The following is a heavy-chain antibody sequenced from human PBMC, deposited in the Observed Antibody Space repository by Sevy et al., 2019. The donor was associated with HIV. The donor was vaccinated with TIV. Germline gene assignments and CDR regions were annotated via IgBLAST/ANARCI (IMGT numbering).Heavy chain of an antibody. CDR3: AKGQTDYYDTSGPMDY. CDR1: GFTFSSYA. D-gene: IGHD3-22*01. Sequence: GGSLRLSSAASGFTFSSYAMHWVRQAPGKGLEWVAAIPYDGSSKYYADSVKGRLTISRDNSKNTLYLQMNSLRAEDTALYYCAKGQTDYYDTSGPMDYWGQGTLVTVSS. CDR2: IPYDGSSK. J-gene: IGHJ4*02. V-gene: IGHV3-30*18.